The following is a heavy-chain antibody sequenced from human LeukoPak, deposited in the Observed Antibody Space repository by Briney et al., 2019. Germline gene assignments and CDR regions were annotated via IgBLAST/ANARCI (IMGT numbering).Heavy chain of an antibody. CDR3: AKDLITIVRGVIISGDY. V-gene: IGHV3-23*01. Sequence: GGSLRLSCAASGFTFSSYEMNWVRQAPGKGLEWVSAISGSGGNTYYADSVKGRFTISRDNSKNTLYLQMNSLRAEDTAVYYCAKDLITIVRGVIISGDYWGQGTLVTVSS. J-gene: IGHJ4*02. CDR2: ISGSGGNT. D-gene: IGHD3-10*01. CDR1: GFTFSSYE.